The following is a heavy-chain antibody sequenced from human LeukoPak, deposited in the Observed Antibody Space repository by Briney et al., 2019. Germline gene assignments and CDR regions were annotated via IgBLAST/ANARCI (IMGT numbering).Heavy chain of an antibody. D-gene: IGHD3-22*01. CDR3: ARAEVVVDANLDWDAFDI. J-gene: IGHJ3*02. CDR1: GFTFSSYG. V-gene: IGHV3-21*01. Sequence: GGSLRLSCAASGFTFSSYGMSWVRQAPGRGLEWVSSISSSSSYIYYADSVKGRFTISRDNAKNSLYLQMNSLRAEDTAVYYCARAEVVVDANLDWDAFDIWGQGTMVTVSS. CDR2: ISSSSSYI.